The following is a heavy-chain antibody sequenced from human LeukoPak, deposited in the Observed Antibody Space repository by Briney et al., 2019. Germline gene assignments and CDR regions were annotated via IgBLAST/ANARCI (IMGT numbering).Heavy chain of an antibody. D-gene: IGHD5-18*01. CDR3: ARGGYSYGY. CDR1: GGSFSGYY. CDR2: INHSGST. J-gene: IGHJ4*02. V-gene: IGHV4-34*01. Sequence: SETLSLTCAVYGGSFSGYYWSWIRQPPGKGLEWIGEINHSGSTNYNPSLKSRVTISVDTSKNQCSLKLSSVTAADTAVYYCARGGYSYGYWGQGTLVTVSS.